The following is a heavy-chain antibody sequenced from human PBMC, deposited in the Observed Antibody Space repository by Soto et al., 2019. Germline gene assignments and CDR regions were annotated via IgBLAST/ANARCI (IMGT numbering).Heavy chain of an antibody. CDR2: IYYSGST. Sequence: QLQLQESGPGLVKPSETLSLTCTVSGGSISSSSYYWGWIRQPPGKGLEWIGSIYYSGSTYYNPSLKSRVTISVDTSKNQFSLKLSSVTAADTAVYYCARPGGSEWPSAVRAYYFDYWGQGTLVTVSS. J-gene: IGHJ4*02. CDR1: GGSISSSSYY. CDR3: ARPGGSEWPSAVRAYYFDY. V-gene: IGHV4-39*01. D-gene: IGHD1-26*01.